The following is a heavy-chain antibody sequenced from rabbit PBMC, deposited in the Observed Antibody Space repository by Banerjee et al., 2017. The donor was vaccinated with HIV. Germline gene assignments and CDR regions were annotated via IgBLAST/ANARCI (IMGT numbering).Heavy chain of an antibody. CDR1: GFDLSSCYY. Sequence: QSLEESGGGLVKPEGSLTLTCKASGFDLSSCYYMCWVRQAPGKGLEWIACIYAGRSGTTYYASWAKGRFTISKTSSTTVTLQMTSLTAADTATYFCARDLAAVTGWNFGLWGQGTLVTVS. CDR3: ARDLAAVTGWNFGL. J-gene: IGHJ6*01. CDR2: IYAGRSGTT. V-gene: IGHV1S40*01. D-gene: IGHD7-1*01.